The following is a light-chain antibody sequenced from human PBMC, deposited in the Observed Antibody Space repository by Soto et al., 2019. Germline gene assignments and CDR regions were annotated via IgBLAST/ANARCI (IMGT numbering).Light chain of an antibody. CDR2: GAS. V-gene: IGKV3-20*01. CDR3: QKYGSFWP. Sequence: TVLTWSPGTLCLAPGESDTLSGRASQNVSTNLLVWYQQHPGQAPRFLIYGASSRATGTQDRFSGSGSGTDFTLTIRRLEPDDFAVYYCQKYGSFWPFGTGNKVDLK. J-gene: IGKJ1*01. CDR1: QNVSTNL.